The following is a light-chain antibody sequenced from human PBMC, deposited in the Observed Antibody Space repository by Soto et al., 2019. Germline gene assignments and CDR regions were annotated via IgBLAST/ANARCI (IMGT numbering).Light chain of an antibody. V-gene: IGKV1-5*03. J-gene: IGKJ1*01. CDR3: QQYNSYSWT. CDR2: KAS. CDR1: QSISSW. Sequence: DIQMTQSPSTLFASVGDRLNITCRASQSISSWLAWYQQKPGKAPKLLIYKASSLESGVPSRFSGSGSRTEFTLTISSLQPDDFATYYCQQYNSYSWTFGQGTKVDIK.